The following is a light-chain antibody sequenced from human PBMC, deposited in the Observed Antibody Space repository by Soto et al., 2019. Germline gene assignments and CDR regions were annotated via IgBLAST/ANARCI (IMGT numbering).Light chain of an antibody. J-gene: IGLJ2*01. CDR3: SSFAGIYNVV. Sequence: QSVLTQPPSASGSPGQSVTISCTGTSSDVGGYNYVSWYQQHPGKAPKLMISEVSKRPSGVPDLFAGSKSGNTASLTVSGLQAEYEADYYCSSFAGIYNVVFGGGTKLTVL. V-gene: IGLV2-8*01. CDR1: SSDVGGYNY. CDR2: EVS.